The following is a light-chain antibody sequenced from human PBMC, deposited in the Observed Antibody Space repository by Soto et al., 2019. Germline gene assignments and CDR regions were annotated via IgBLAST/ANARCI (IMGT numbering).Light chain of an antibody. CDR3: LLYMGSGTWV. CDR2: STD. CDR1: SGSVSTSYY. V-gene: IGLV8-61*01. Sequence: QAVVTQEPSFSVSPGGTVTLTCGLSSGSVSTSYYPSWYQQTPGQAPRTLISSTDTRSSGVPDRFSGSILGNKAALTITGAQADDESDYYCLLYMGSGTWVFGGGTKLTVL. J-gene: IGLJ3*02.